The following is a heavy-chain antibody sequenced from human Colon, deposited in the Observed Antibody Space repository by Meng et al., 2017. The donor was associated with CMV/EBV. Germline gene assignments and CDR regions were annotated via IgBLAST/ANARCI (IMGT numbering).Heavy chain of an antibody. CDR2: VKTKNEREAT. CDR1: GFPFTSVW. D-gene: IGHD6-6*01. Sequence: SGFPFTSVWMSWVRQAPGKGLEWVGRVKTKNEREATDYAAPVRGRFTISRDDSKDTLYLQMSSLKAEDTAVYYCTTDPSSVNLFHYDYWGQGTLVTVSS. J-gene: IGHJ4*02. V-gene: IGHV3-15*01. CDR3: TTDPSSVNLFHYDY.